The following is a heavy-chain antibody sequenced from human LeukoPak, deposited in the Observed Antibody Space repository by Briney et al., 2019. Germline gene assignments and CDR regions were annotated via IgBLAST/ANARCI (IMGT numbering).Heavy chain of an antibody. CDR2: INSGGTPI. CDR3: ARDFSGWSVDP. D-gene: IGHD6-19*01. V-gene: IGHV3-11*04. J-gene: IGHJ5*02. Sequence: LSLTGAVYGGSFSGYYWSWIRQPPGKGLEWISYINSGGTPIYYADSVKGRFTMSRDYAKNSLYLQMNSLRAEDAAVYYCARDFSGWSVDPWGQGTLVTVSS. CDR1: GGSFSGYY.